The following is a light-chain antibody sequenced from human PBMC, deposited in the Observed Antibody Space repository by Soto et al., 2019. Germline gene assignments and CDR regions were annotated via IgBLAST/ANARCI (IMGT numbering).Light chain of an antibody. Sequence: DIQITQSPSTLSASVGDTVTITCRASQTIGTWLAWYQQKPAKAPKLLIYKASTLESGVPSRFSGSGSGTEFTLTISSLQADDFATYYCQQYNDLSTFGGGTKVDIK. CDR1: QTIGTW. J-gene: IGKJ4*01. CDR3: QQYNDLST. CDR2: KAS. V-gene: IGKV1-5*03.